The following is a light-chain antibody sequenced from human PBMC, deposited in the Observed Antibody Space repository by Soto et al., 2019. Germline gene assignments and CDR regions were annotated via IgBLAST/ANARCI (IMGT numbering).Light chain of an antibody. CDR1: SSDVGGYDF. V-gene: IGLV2-14*03. CDR3: SSYTSSSTLV. CDR2: DVN. J-gene: IGLJ2*01. Sequence: QSVLTQPASVSGSPGQSITISCTGTSSDVGGYDFVSWYQQHPGKAPKLIIYDVNNRPSGVSSRFSASKSGNTASLTISGLQAEDEADYYCSSYTSSSTLVFGGGTKLTVL.